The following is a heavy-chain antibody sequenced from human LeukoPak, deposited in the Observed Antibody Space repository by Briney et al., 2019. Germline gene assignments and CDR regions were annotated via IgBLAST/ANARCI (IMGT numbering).Heavy chain of an antibody. J-gene: IGHJ5*02. D-gene: IGHD6-13*01. CDR3: ARSAGYSSSWYDFAYGGWFDP. V-gene: IGHV4-34*01. CDR2: INHSGST. Sequence: PSETLSLACAVYGGSFSGYYWSWIRQPPGKGLEWIGEINHSGSTNYNPSLKSRVTISVDTPKNQFSLKLSSVTAADTAVYYCARSAGYSSSWYDFAYGGWFDPWGQGTLVTVSS. CDR1: GGSFSGYY.